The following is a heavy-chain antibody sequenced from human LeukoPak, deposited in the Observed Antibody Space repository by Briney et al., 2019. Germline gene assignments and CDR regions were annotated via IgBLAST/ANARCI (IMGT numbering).Heavy chain of an antibody. CDR3: AKDMGGSGSSAFDF. J-gene: IGHJ4*02. CDR2: ISWNSVAI. V-gene: IGHV3-9*01. CDR1: GLKFDDYA. D-gene: IGHD3-10*01. Sequence: GRSLRLSCAASGLKFDDYAMYWVRQLPGKGLEWVSGISWNSVAIAYADSVKGRFTISRDNAKKSLNLQMNGLRTEDTALYYCAKDMGGSGSSAFDFWGQGTLVTVSS.